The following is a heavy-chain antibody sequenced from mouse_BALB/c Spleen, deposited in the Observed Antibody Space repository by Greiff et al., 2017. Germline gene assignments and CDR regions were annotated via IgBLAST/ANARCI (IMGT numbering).Heavy chain of an antibody. CDR3: ARDGIYYDYHYYAMDY. D-gene: IGHD2-4*01. CDR1: GFTFSDYY. CDR2: ISDGGSYT. V-gene: IGHV5-4*02. J-gene: IGHJ4*01. Sequence: EVKVVESGGGLVKPGGSLKLSCAASGFTFSDYYMYWVRQTPEKRLEWVATISDGGSYTYYPDSVKGRFTISRDNAKNNLYLQMSSLKSEDTAMYYCARDGIYYDYHYYAMDYWGQGTSVTVSS.